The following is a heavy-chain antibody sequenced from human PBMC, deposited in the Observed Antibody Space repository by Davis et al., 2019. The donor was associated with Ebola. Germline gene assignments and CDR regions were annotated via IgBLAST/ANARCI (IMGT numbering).Heavy chain of an antibody. Sequence: PGGSLRLSCAASGFTFSSYAMSWVRQAPGKGLEWVSSISSSGGTTYYTDSVKGRFTISRDNSKNTLYLQMDTLRVEDTALYYCTKGQGYFLDYWGQGTLVTVSS. J-gene: IGHJ4*02. CDR1: GFTFSSYA. CDR3: TKGQGYFLDY. D-gene: IGHD6-13*01. CDR2: ISSSGGTT. V-gene: IGHV3-23*01.